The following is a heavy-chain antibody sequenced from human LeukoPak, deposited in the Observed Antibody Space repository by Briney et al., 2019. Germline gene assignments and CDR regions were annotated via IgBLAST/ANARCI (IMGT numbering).Heavy chain of an antibody. CDR3: AKDGEMATPYYYYYGMDV. V-gene: IGHV3-43*02. CDR2: ISGDGGST. Sequence: GGSLRLSCAASGFTFDDYAMHWVRHAPGKGLEWVSLISGDGGSTYYADSVKGRFTISRDNSKNSLYLQMNSLRTEDTALYYCAKDGEMATPYYYYYGMDVWGQGTTVTVSS. CDR1: GFTFDDYA. D-gene: IGHD5-24*01. J-gene: IGHJ6*02.